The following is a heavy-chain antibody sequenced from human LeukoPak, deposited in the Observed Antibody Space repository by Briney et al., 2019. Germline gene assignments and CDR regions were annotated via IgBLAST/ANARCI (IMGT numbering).Heavy chain of an antibody. CDR2: INSGGSST. D-gene: IGHD2-15*01. CDR1: GFTFSSYW. CDR3: ASLPGYCSDGYCSHFDN. V-gene: IGHV3-74*01. J-gene: IGHJ4*02. Sequence: GGSLRLSCAASGFTFSSYWMHWVRQAPGKGLVWVSRINSGGSSTSYADSVKGRFTISRDNAKNTLYLQMNSLRAEDTAVYYCASLPGYCSDGYCSHFDNWGQGTLVTVSS.